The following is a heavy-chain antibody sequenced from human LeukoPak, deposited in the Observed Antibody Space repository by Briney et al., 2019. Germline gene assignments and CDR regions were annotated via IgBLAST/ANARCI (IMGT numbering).Heavy chain of an antibody. D-gene: IGHD4-17*01. Sequence: SETLSLTCAAYGGSFSGYYWNWIRHPPGKGLEWIGEISHSGSTNYNPSLKSRVTMSVDTSKNQFSQKLSSVTAADTAVYYCARGPYGDATNYFDYWGQGTLVTVSS. CDR1: GGSFSGYY. CDR2: ISHSGST. CDR3: ARGPYGDATNYFDY. J-gene: IGHJ4*02. V-gene: IGHV4-34*01.